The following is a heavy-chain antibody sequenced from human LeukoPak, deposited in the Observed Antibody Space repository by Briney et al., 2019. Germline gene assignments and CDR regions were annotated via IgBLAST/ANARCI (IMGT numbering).Heavy chain of an antibody. CDR3: ARNCYDSSGYYEEYFQH. J-gene: IGHJ1*01. Sequence: GGSLRLSCAASGFTFDDYAMHWVRQAPGKGLEWVSGISWNSGSIGYADSVKGRFTISRDNAKNSLYLQMNSLRAEDTAVYYCARNCYDSSGYYEEYFQHWGQGTLVTVSS. CDR1: GFTFDDYA. D-gene: IGHD3-22*01. CDR2: ISWNSGSI. V-gene: IGHV3-9*01.